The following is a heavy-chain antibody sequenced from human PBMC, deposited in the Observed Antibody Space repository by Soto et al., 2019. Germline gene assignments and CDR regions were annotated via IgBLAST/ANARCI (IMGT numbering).Heavy chain of an antibody. CDR3: ARRTLSSWGAFDI. J-gene: IGHJ3*02. CDR2: IYYSGST. V-gene: IGHV4-59*08. D-gene: IGHD6-13*01. CDR1: GGSISSYY. Sequence: PSETLSLTCTVSGGSISSYYWSWIRQPPGKGLEWIGYIYYSGSTNYNPSLKSRVTISVDTSKNQFSLKLSSVTAADTAVYYCARRTLSSWGAFDIWGQGTMVTVSS.